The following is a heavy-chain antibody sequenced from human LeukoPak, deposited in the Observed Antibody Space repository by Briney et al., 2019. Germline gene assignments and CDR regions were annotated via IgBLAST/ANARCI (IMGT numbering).Heavy chain of an antibody. Sequence: ASVKVSCKASGYTFTDYYMHWVRQAPGQGLEWMGWINPDSGATKYAQKFQGRVTMTTDTTISTAYMELNRLRSDDPAVYYCASALNTPRSSWGQGTLVTVSS. D-gene: IGHD6-13*01. CDR3: ASALNTPRSS. CDR1: GYTFTDYY. J-gene: IGHJ4*02. CDR2: INPDSGAT. V-gene: IGHV1-2*02.